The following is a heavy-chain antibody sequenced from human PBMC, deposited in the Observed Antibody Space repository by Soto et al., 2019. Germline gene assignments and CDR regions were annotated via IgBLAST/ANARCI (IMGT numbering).Heavy chain of an antibody. J-gene: IGHJ4*02. Sequence: SETLSLTCTVSGGSISSGDYYWSWIRQPPGKGLEWIGYIYYSGSTYYNPSLKSRVTISVDTSKNQFSLKLSSVTAADTAVYYCARGITMVRGDIYWGQGTLVTVSS. CDR2: IYYSGST. V-gene: IGHV4-30-4*01. CDR3: ARGITMVRGDIY. D-gene: IGHD3-10*01. CDR1: GGSISSGDYY.